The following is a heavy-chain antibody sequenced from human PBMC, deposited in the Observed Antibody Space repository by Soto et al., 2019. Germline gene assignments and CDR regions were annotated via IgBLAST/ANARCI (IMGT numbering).Heavy chain of an antibody. CDR1: GGSISSYY. Sequence: PSETLSLTCTVSGGSISSYYWSWIRQPAGKGLEWIGRIYTSGSTNYNPSLKSRVTMSVDTSKNQFSLKLSSVTAADTAIYYCARLGGIVDTGTWIQWGQGTPVTVSS. J-gene: IGHJ4*02. D-gene: IGHD1-26*01. V-gene: IGHV4-4*07. CDR3: ARLGGIVDTGTWIQ. CDR2: IYTSGST.